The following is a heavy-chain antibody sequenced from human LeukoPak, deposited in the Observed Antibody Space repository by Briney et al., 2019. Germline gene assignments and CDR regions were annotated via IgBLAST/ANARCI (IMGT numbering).Heavy chain of an antibody. D-gene: IGHD3-3*01. CDR3: ARGGHYDFWSGYYRYYMDV. CDR1: GGSFSGYY. Sequence: SETLSLTCAVYGGSFSGYYWSWIRQPPGKGLEWIGEINHSGSTNYNPSLKSRVTISVDTSKNQFSLKLSSVTAADTAVYYCARGGHYDFWSGYYRYYMDVWGKGTTVTVSS. J-gene: IGHJ6*03. CDR2: INHSGST. V-gene: IGHV4-34*01.